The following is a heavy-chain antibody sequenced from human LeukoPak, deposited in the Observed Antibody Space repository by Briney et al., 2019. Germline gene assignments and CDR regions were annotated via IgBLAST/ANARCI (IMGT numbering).Heavy chain of an antibody. V-gene: IGHV3-23*01. CDR3: AKDLRYSSSPRYFDY. J-gene: IGHJ4*02. CDR1: GFTFSNYA. Sequence: GGSLRLSCAASGFTFSNYAMTWVRQAPGKGLEWVSGISGSGSSTYYADSVKGRFTLSRDNSKNMLYLQMNSLRAEDTAVYYCAKDLRYSSSPRYFDYWGQGTLVTVSS. D-gene: IGHD6-13*01. CDR2: ISGSGSST.